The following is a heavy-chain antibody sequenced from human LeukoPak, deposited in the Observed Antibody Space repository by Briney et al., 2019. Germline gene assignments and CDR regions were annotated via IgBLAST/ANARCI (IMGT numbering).Heavy chain of an antibody. Sequence: PGGSLRLSCAASGFTVSSNYMSWVRQAPGKGLVWVSRINSDGSSTSYADSVKGRFTISRDNAKNTLYLQMNSLRAEDTAVYYCARGRYYDSGSAIDYWGQGTLVTVSS. D-gene: IGHD1-26*01. V-gene: IGHV3-74*01. CDR3: ARGRYYDSGSAIDY. J-gene: IGHJ4*02. CDR1: GFTVSSNY. CDR2: INSDGSST.